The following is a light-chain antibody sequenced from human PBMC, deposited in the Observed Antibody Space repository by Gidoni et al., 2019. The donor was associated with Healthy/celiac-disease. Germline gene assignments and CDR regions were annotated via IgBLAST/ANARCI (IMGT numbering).Light chain of an antibody. V-gene: IGKV1-9*01. CDR1: QGISSY. CDR3: QQLNSYPLT. J-gene: IGKJ4*01. Sequence: DIQLTQSPSFLSASVGDRVTITCRASQGISSYLAWYQQKPGTAPKLLIYAASTLQSGVPSRFSGSGSGTEFTLTISSLQPEDFATYYCQQLNSYPLTFRGGAKVEIK. CDR2: AAS.